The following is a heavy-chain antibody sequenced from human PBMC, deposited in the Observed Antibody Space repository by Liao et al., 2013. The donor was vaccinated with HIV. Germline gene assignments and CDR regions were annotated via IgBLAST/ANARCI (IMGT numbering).Heavy chain of an antibody. J-gene: IGHJ4*02. CDR1: GGSFSGYY. Sequence: QVRLQQWGAGLLKPSETLSLKCAVYGGSFSGYYWSWIRQVPGKGLEWIGEINHSGSTNYNPSLKSRVTISVDTSKNQFSLKLQSVTAADTSMYYCARHRARGVTHSEFDSWGQGTLVTVSS. D-gene: IGHD3-10*01. CDR2: INHSGST. CDR3: ARHRARGVTHSEFDS. V-gene: IGHV4-34*01.